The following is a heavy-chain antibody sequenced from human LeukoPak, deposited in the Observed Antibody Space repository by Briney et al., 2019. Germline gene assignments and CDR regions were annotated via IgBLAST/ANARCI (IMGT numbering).Heavy chain of an antibody. CDR1: GFTFSSYA. Sequence: AGGSLRLSCAASGFTFSSYAVSWVRQAPGKGLEWVSTIRNSGGRTYYADSVKGRFTISRDDSKNTLYLQMNSLRAEDTAIYYCAKDMIVLGFASDFDYWGQGTLVTVSS. CDR2: IRNSGGRT. CDR3: AKDMIVLGFASDFDY. J-gene: IGHJ4*02. V-gene: IGHV3-23*01. D-gene: IGHD3-22*01.